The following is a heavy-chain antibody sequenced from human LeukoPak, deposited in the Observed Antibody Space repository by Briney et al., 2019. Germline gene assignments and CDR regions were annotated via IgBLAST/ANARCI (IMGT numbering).Heavy chain of an antibody. CDR3: AIGNRVPETGLGSYYPHNWFDP. V-gene: IGHV1-69*04. D-gene: IGHD3-10*01. J-gene: IGHJ5*02. CDR2: IIPILGIA. CDR1: GGTFSSYA. Sequence: SVKVSCKASGGTFSSYAISWVRQAPGQGLEWMGRIIPILGIANYAQKFQGRVTITADKSTSTAYMELSSLRSEDTAVYYCAIGNRVPETGLGSYYPHNWFDPWGQGTLVTVSS.